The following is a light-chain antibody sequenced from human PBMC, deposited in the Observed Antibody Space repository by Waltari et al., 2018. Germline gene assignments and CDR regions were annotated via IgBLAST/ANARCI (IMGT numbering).Light chain of an antibody. CDR3: QHYFCMPVA. CDR1: QRIGTS. J-gene: IGKJ1*01. Sequence: EIVLTQSPGTLSLSTGERATLACRASQRIGTSFAWYQQRPGQAPRLLIYGAFIRATAIADRLSRRGTGTAFSPTISRLEPEENPVYYCQHYFCMPVAFGLGTKGDIK. CDR2: GAF. V-gene: IGKV3-20*01.